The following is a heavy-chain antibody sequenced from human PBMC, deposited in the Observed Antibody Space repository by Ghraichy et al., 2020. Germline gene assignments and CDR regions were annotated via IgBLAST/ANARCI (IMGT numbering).Heavy chain of an antibody. J-gene: IGHJ3*02. CDR3: ARDAVDAFDI. CDR1: GGSISSGGYY. Sequence: SETLSLTCTVSGGSISSGGYYWSWIRQHPGKGLEWIGYIYYSGSTYYNPSLKSRVTISVDTSKNQFSLKLSSVTAADTAVYYCARDAVDAFDIWGQGTMVTVSS. V-gene: IGHV4-31*03. CDR2: IYYSGST.